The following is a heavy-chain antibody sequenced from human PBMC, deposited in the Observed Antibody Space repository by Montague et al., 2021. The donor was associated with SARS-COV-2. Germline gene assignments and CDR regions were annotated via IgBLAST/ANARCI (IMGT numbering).Heavy chain of an antibody. Sequence: SETLSLTCTVSGGSISSSSYYWGWIRQPPGKGLEWIGSIYHSGSTYYNPSLKSRVTISVDTSKNQFSLKLSSVTAADTAVYYCARQPVLRYFDWLSAAYGMDVWGQGTTVTVFS. V-gene: IGHV4-39*01. J-gene: IGHJ6*02. CDR3: ARQPVLRYFDWLSAAYGMDV. D-gene: IGHD3-9*01. CDR2: IYHSGST. CDR1: GGSISSSSYY.